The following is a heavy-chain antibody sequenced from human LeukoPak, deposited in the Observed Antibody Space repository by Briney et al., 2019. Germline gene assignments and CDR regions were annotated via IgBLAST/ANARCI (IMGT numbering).Heavy chain of an antibody. D-gene: IGHD3-22*01. J-gene: IGHJ4*02. CDR1: GFTFSSYG. V-gene: IGHV3-30*02. Sequence: GGSLRLSCAASGFTFSSYGMHWVRQAPGKGLEWVAFIRYDGSNKYYADSVKGRFTISRDNSKNTLYLQMNSLRAEDTAVYYCAREGRYYDSSGYPDFAFDYWGQGTLVTVSS. CDR3: AREGRYYDSSGYPDFAFDY. CDR2: IRYDGSNK.